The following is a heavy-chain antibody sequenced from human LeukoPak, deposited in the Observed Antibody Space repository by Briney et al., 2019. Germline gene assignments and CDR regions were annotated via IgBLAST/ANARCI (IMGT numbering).Heavy chain of an antibody. Sequence: PGGSLRLSCGASGFDFSNNGMHWVRQAPGKGLEWVAFIRYDAANQYYADSVKGRFTISRDNSKNTLYLQMDSLRSEDTAIYHCAKDIAVSDSYFDCWGQGTLVTVSS. D-gene: IGHD6-19*01. CDR1: GFDFSNNG. CDR3: AKDIAVSDSYFDC. V-gene: IGHV3-30*02. J-gene: IGHJ4*02. CDR2: IRYDAANQ.